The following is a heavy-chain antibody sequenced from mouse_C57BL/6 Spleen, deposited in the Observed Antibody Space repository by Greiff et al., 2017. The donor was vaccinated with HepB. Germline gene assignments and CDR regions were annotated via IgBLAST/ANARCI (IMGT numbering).Heavy chain of an antibody. CDR3: TSAPLYYGNPYYYAMDY. CDR1: GFNIKDDY. J-gene: IGHJ4*01. CDR2: IDPENGDT. V-gene: IGHV14-4*01. Sequence: VQLQQSGAELVRPGASVKLSCTASGFNIKDDYMHWVKQRPEQGLEWIGWIDPENGDTEYASKFQGKATISADTYSNTAYLQLSSLTSEDTAVYYCTSAPLYYGNPYYYAMDYWGQGTSVTVSS. D-gene: IGHD2-1*01.